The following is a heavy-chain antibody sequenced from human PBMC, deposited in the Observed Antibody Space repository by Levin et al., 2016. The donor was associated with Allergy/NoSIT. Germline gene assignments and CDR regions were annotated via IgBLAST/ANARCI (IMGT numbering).Heavy chain of an antibody. CDR3: ARDLLWDRFAAADTLAP. CDR1: GFTFSRSG. CDR2: IGSSGGFT. J-gene: IGHJ5*02. V-gene: IGHV3-21*01. D-gene: IGHD6-13*01. Sequence: GESLKISCTASGFTFSRSGMHWVRQGPGKGLEWVSSIGSSGGFTHYADSVKGRFTISRDNANNSVYLQMDSLRREDTAVYYCARDLLWDRFAAADTLAPWGQGTLVTVSA.